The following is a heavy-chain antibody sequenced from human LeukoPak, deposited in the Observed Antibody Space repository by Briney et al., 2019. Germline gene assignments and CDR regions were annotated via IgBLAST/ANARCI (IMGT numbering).Heavy chain of an antibody. V-gene: IGHV4-59*01. D-gene: IGHD5-24*01. CDR2: IYYSGST. CDR3: AREEMATFDY. J-gene: IGHJ4*02. CDR1: GGSISSYY. Sequence: SETLSLTCTGSGGSISSYYWSWIRQPPGKGLEWIGYIYYSGSTNYNPSLKSRVTISVDTSKNQFSLKLSSVTAADTAVYYCAREEMATFDYWGQGTLVTVSS.